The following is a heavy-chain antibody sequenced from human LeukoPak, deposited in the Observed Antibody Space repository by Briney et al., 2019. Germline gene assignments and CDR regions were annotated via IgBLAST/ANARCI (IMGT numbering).Heavy chain of an antibody. CDR3: AKSQGEGAKGAESIDY. D-gene: IGHD1-26*01. J-gene: IGHJ4*02. CDR2: ISGSGGST. V-gene: IGHV3-23*01. Sequence: PGGSLRLSCAASGFTFSSYAMSWVRQAPGKGLEWVSAISGSGGSTYYADSVKGRFTISRDNSKNTLYLQMNSLRAEDTAVYYCAKSQGEGAKGAESIDYWAQGTLVTVSS. CDR1: GFTFSSYA.